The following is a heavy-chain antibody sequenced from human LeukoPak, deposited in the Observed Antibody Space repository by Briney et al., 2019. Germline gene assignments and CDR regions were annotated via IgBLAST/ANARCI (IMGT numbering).Heavy chain of an antibody. V-gene: IGHV3-23*01. CDR3: AKDLAFWSGYYIRYFQH. D-gene: IGHD3-3*01. J-gene: IGHJ1*01. Sequence: GGSLRLSCAASGFTFSSYAMSWVRQAPGKGLEWVSAISGSGGSTYYADSVKGRFTISRDNSKNTLYLQMSSLRAEDTAVYYCAKDLAFWSGYYIRYFQHWGQGTLVTVSS. CDR2: ISGSGGST. CDR1: GFTFSSYA.